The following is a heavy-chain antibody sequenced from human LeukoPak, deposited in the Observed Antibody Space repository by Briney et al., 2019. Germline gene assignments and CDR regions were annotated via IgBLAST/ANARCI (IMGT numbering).Heavy chain of an antibody. D-gene: IGHD2-15*01. CDR1: GGSISSGGYY. CDR3: ARDCSGGSFYGGTWFDH. Sequence: SQTLSLTCTVSGGSISSGGYYWSWIRQHPGKGLEWIGFIYYSGSTYYNPSLKSRVTISVDTSKNQFSLKLSSVTAADTAVYYCARDCSGGSFYGGTWFDHWGQGTLVTVSS. V-gene: IGHV4-31*03. J-gene: IGHJ5*02. CDR2: IYYSGST.